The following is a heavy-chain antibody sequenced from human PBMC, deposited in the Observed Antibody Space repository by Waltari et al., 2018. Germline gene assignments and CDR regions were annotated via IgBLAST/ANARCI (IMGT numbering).Heavy chain of an antibody. V-gene: IGHV1-46*01. CDR1: GYTFTSYY. D-gene: IGHD2-15*01. Sequence: QVQLVQSGAEVKKPGASVKVSCKASGYTFTSYYMHWVRQAPGQGLEWMGIINPRGGSTSYAQKCQGRVTMTRDTSTSTVYMELSSLRSEDTAVYYCARGGNHGDYYYYMDVWGKGTTVTVSS. CDR3: ARGGNHGDYYYYMDV. CDR2: INPRGGST. J-gene: IGHJ6*03.